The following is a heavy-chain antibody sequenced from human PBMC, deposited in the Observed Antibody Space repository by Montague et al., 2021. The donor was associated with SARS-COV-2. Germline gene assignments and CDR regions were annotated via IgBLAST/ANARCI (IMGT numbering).Heavy chain of an antibody. J-gene: IGHJ4*02. D-gene: IGHD3-22*01. Sequence: SETLSLTCTVSGGSISGYYWSWIRQPPGKGLEWIGYINYTGSTNYNPSLRSRVTIPVDTSKKQFSLKLNSVTAADTAVYYCASRYDSSGYYVFWGQGTLVTVSS. CDR1: GGSISGYY. V-gene: IGHV4-59*08. CDR3: ASRYDSSGYYVF. CDR2: INYTGST.